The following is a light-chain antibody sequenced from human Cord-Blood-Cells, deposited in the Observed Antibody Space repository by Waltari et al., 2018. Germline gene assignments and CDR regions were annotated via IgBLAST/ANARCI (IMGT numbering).Light chain of an antibody. CDR2: AAS. V-gene: IGKV1-39*01. CDR3: QQSYSTPFT. J-gene: IGKJ3*01. CDR1: QSISSY. Sequence: DRVTITCRASQSISSYLNWYHQKPGKAPKLLIYAASSLQSGVPLRFSRSGSGTDFTLTISSLQPEDFATYYGQQSYSTPFTFGPGTKVDI.